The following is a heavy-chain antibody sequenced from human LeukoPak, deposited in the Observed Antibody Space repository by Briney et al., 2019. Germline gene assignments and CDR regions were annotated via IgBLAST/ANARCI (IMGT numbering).Heavy chain of an antibody. D-gene: IGHD3-10*01. V-gene: IGHV4-30-4*08. CDR3: ARTRITMVRGSYYNFWFDP. J-gene: IGHJ5*02. Sequence: SWVRQPPGKGLEWIGYIYYSGSTYYNPSLKSRVTISVDTSKNQFSLKLSSVTAADTAVYYCARTRITMVRGSYYNFWFDPWGQGTLVTVSS. CDR2: IYYSGST.